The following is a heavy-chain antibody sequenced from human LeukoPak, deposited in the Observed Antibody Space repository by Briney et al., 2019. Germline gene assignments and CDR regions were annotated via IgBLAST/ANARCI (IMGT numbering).Heavy chain of an antibody. CDR2: ISGSGGGT. CDR1: GFTFSTYA. D-gene: IGHD1-26*01. V-gene: IGHV3-23*01. J-gene: IGHJ4*02. CDR3: AKERATTTTFDY. Sequence: GSLRLSCAASGFTFSTYAMSWVRKAPGKGLEWVSLISGSGGGTYYANSVKGRFTISRDNSKNTLYLQMDSLRTEDTAVYYCAKERATTTTFDYWGQGTLITVSS.